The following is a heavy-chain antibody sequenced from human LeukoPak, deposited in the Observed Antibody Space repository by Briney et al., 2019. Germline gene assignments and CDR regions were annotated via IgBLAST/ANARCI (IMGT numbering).Heavy chain of an antibody. J-gene: IGHJ3*02. CDR2: IKSKTDGGTT. CDR3: KVVPAAIAAFDI. V-gene: IGHV3-15*01. CDR1: GFTFSNAW. Sequence: GGSLRLSCAASGFTFSNAWMSWVRQAPGKGLELVGRIKSKTDGGTTDYAAPVKGRFTISRDDSKNTLYLQMNSLKTEDTAVYYCKVVPAAIAAFDIWGQGTMVTVSS. D-gene: IGHD2-2*01.